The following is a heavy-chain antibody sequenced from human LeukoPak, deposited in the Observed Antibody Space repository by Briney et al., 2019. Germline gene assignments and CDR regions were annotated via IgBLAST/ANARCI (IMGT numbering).Heavy chain of an antibody. Sequence: SETLSLTCTVSGGSISSYYWSWIRQPPGRRLEWIGYISYSGNTNYNPSLQSRVTISVDTSKNQFSLKLNSVTAADTAVYYCVRHGGYSGPLGVWGQGTTVTVSS. CDR3: VRHGGYSGPLGV. CDR1: GGSISSYY. CDR2: ISYSGNT. D-gene: IGHD6-19*01. J-gene: IGHJ6*02. V-gene: IGHV4-59*08.